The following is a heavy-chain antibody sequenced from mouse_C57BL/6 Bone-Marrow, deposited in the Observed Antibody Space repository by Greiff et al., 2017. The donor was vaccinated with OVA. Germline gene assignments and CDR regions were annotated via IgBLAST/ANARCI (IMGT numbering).Heavy chain of an antibody. CDR2: IYPGGGYT. Sequence: QVQLQQSGAELVRPGTSVKMSCKASGYTFTNYWIGWAKQRPGHGLEWIGDIYPGGGYTNYNGKFKGKATLTADKSSSTAYMQFSSLTSEDSAIYYCARSDDGYLFAYWGQGTLVTVSA. CDR3: ARSDDGYLFAY. CDR1: GYTFTNYW. D-gene: IGHD2-3*01. V-gene: IGHV1-63*01. J-gene: IGHJ3*01.